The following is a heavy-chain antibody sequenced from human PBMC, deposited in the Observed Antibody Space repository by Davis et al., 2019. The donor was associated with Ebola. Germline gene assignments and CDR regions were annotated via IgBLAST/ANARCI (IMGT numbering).Heavy chain of an antibody. CDR1: GFIFSDNW. J-gene: IGHJ3*02. CDR2: ISGSATST. Sequence: GESLKISCRVSGFIFSDNWMNWVRQAPGKGLEWVSYISGSATSTFYADSVKGRFTISRDNARDSLYLQMDSLRVEDTAVYYCARQDGANSDAFDIWGQGTPVTVSS. V-gene: IGHV3-11*04. CDR3: ARQDGANSDAFDI. D-gene: IGHD4-23*01.